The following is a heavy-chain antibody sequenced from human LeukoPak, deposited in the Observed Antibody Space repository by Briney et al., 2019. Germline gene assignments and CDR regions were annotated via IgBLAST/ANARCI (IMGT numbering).Heavy chain of an antibody. CDR3: ARGLTGIDY. Sequence: PSETLSLTCTVSGDSISSGADYWNWIRQPPGKGLEWIGYIYYSGTTYYNPSLKSRVTISVDTSKNPFSLKLSSVTAADAAVYYCARGLTGIDYWGQGTLVAVSS. CDR1: GDSISSGADY. CDR2: IYYSGTT. J-gene: IGHJ4*02. D-gene: IGHD3-9*01. V-gene: IGHV4-30-4*01.